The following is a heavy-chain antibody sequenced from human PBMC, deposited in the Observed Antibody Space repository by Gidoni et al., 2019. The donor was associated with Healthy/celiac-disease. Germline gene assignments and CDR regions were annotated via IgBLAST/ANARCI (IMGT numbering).Heavy chain of an antibody. V-gene: IGHV1-24*01. CDR1: GYTLTELS. D-gene: IGHD6-19*01. Sequence: QVQLVQSGAAVKKPGASVKVSCKVSGYTLTELSIHWVRQAPGKGLEWMGGFDPEDGETIYAQKFQGRVTMTEDTSTDTAYMELSSLRSEDTAVYYCATDLPYSSGWYARIYYGMDVWGQGTTVTVSS. CDR2: FDPEDGET. J-gene: IGHJ6*02. CDR3: ATDLPYSSGWYARIYYGMDV.